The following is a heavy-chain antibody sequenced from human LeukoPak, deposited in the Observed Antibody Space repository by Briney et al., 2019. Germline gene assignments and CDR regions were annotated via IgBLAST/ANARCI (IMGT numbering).Heavy chain of an antibody. Sequence: PPGRSLRLSCAGSGFTFGGYGMHWFRQTPGKGLEWVAVIAYDGSRAFYADSVKGRFTISRDNSKNTMSVQMDELRAEDTAVYYCTRYNNDHFDYWGQGTLVTVSS. CDR2: IAYDGSRA. CDR3: TRYNNDHFDY. CDR1: GFTFGGYG. D-gene: IGHD1-14*01. J-gene: IGHJ4*02. V-gene: IGHV3-33*01.